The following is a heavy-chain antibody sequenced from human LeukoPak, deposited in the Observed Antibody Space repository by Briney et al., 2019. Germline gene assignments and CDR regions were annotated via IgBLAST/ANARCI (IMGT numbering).Heavy chain of an antibody. CDR1: GFTVSSNY. Sequence: GGSLRLSCAASGFTVSSNYMSWVRQAPGKGLEWVSAISGSGGSTYYADSVKGRFTISRDNSKNTLYLQMNSLRAEDTAVYYCARNYDFWDYWGQGTLVTVSS. CDR2: ISGSGGST. J-gene: IGHJ4*02. V-gene: IGHV3-23*01. D-gene: IGHD3-3*01. CDR3: ARNYDFWDY.